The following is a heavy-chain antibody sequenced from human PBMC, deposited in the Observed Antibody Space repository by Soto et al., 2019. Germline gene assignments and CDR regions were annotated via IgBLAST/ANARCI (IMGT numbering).Heavy chain of an antibody. D-gene: IGHD3-3*01. J-gene: IGHJ5*02. CDR3: AHRATMTIFGLIIDNGIWFDP. CDR1: GFSLSTSGAA. Sequence: QINLIESGPTLVKPTQTLTLTCTFSGFSLSTSGAAVGWVRQPPGRALEWLALIYWDGDKRYNASLGNRLTITKDTSINQVFITLTNVDPADTATYYCAHRATMTIFGLIIDNGIWFDPWGQGTRVIVSS. CDR2: IYWDGDK. V-gene: IGHV2-5*02.